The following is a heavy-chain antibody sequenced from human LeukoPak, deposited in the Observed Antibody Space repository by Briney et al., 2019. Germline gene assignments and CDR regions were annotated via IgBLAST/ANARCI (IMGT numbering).Heavy chain of an antibody. J-gene: IGHJ4*02. Sequence: GASVKVSCKASGGTFSSYAISWVRQAPGQGLEWMGRIIPIFGTANYAQKFQGRVTITTDESTSTAYMELSSLRSEDTAVYYCASSSPPATVTTTFDYWGQGTLVTVSS. CDR2: IIPIFGTA. D-gene: IGHD4-11*01. CDR3: ASSSPPATVTTTFDY. V-gene: IGHV1-69*05. CDR1: GGTFSSYA.